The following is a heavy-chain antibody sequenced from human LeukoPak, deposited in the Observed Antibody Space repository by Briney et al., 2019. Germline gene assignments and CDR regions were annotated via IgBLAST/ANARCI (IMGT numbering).Heavy chain of an antibody. V-gene: IGHV3-23*01. Sequence: PGGSLRLSCAASGFTFSSYAMSWVRHAPGKGREWVAAISGSGGSTYYADSVKGRFTISRDNSKNTLYLQMDSLRAEDAAVYYCAKCRSEVPAAINYWGQGTLVTVSS. CDR2: ISGSGGST. J-gene: IGHJ4*02. D-gene: IGHD2-2*01. CDR1: GFTFSSYA. CDR3: AKCRSEVPAAINY.